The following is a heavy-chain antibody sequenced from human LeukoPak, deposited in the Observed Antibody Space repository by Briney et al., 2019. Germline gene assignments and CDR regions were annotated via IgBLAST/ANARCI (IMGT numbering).Heavy chain of an antibody. CDR3: ARGWQQLGYFDY. D-gene: IGHD6-13*01. V-gene: IGHV4-34*01. Sequence: SETLSLTCAVYGGSFSGYYWSWIRQPPGKGLEWIGEINHSGSTNYNPSLKSRVTISVDTSKNQFSLKLSSVTAADTAVYYCARGWQQLGYFDYWGQGTLVTASS. J-gene: IGHJ4*02. CDR1: GGSFSGYY. CDR2: INHSGST.